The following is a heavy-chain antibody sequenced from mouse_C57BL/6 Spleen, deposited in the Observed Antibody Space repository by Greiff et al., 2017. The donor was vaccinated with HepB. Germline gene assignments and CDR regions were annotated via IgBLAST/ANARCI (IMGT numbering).Heavy chain of an antibody. Sequence: DVHLVESGGGLVKPGGSLKLSCAASGFTFSDYGMHWVRQAPEKGLEWVAYISSGSSTIYYADTVKGRFTISRDNAKNTLFLQMTSLRSEDTAMYYCARLLYYGSSYFDYWGQGTTLTVSS. J-gene: IGHJ2*01. CDR2: ISSGSSTI. CDR3: ARLLYYGSSYFDY. CDR1: GFTFSDYG. D-gene: IGHD1-1*01. V-gene: IGHV5-17*01.